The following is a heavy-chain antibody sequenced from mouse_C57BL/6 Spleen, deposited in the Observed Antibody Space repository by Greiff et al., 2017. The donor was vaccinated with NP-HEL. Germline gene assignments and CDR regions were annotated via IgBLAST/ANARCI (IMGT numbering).Heavy chain of an antibody. J-gene: IGHJ4*01. CDR2: IRHKANGYTT. D-gene: IGHD4-1*01. CDR1: GFTFTDYY. V-gene: IGHV7-3*01. CDR3: ARYIPANFYYYAMDY. Sequence: EVQVVESGGGLVQPGGSLSLSCAASGFTFTDYYMSWVRQPPGQALEWLGFIRHKANGYTTEYSASVKGRFTISRDNSQSILYLQMNALRAQDSATYYGARYIPANFYYYAMDYWGQGTSVTVSS.